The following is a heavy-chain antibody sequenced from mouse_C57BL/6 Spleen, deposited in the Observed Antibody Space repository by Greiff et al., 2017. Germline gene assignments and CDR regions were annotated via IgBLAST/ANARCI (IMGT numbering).Heavy chain of an antibody. CDR3: ARGEGNYGGSWFAY. Sequence: VQLQQPGAELVMPGASVKLSCKASGYTFTSYWMHWVKQRPGQGLEWIGEIDPSDSYTNYNQKFKGKSTLTVDKSSSTAYMQLSSLTSEDSAVYYCARGEGNYGGSWFAYWGQGTLVTVSA. V-gene: IGHV1-69*01. CDR1: GYTFTSYW. D-gene: IGHD2-1*01. CDR2: IDPSDSYT. J-gene: IGHJ3*01.